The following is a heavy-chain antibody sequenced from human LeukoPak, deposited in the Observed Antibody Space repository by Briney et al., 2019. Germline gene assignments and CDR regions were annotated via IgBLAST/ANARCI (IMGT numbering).Heavy chain of an antibody. CDR1: GFTFSSYE. Sequence: GGSLRLSCAASGFTFSSYEMNWVRQAPGKGLEWVSYISSSGSTIYYADSVKGRFTISRDNAKNSLYLQMNSLRAEDTAVYYCARAKQNYYDSSGYPDYWGQGTLVTVSS. CDR3: ARAKQNYYDSSGYPDY. CDR2: ISSSGSTI. J-gene: IGHJ4*02. V-gene: IGHV3-48*03. D-gene: IGHD3-22*01.